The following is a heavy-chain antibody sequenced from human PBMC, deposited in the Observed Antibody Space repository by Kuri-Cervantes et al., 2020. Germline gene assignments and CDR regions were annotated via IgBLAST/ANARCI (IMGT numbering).Heavy chain of an antibody. CDR2: INPNSGGT. CDR1: GYTFTGYY. V-gene: IGHV1-2*04. CDR3: ARDTPPLEMATTDYYYGMDV. Sequence: ASVKVSCKASGYTFTGYYMHWVRQAPGQGLEWMGWINPNSGGTNYAQKFQGWVTMTRDTSISTAYMELSRLRSDDTAVYYCARDTPPLEMATTDYYYGMDVWGQGTTVTVSS. D-gene: IGHD5-24*01. J-gene: IGHJ6*02.